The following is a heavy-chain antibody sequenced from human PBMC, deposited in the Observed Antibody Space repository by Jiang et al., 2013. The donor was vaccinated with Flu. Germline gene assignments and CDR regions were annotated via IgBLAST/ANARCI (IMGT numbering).Heavy chain of an antibody. Sequence: LLKPSETLSLTCTVSGYSISSGYFRGWIRQPPGKGLEWIGSIHHSGSTYYNPSLKSRVTISLDTSKNQFSLKLSSVTAADTAVYYCYASGSSGGNFDLWGRGTLVTVSS. CDR2: IHHSGST. CDR3: YASGSSGGNFDL. D-gene: IGHD3-10*01. J-gene: IGHJ2*01. CDR1: GYSISSGYF. V-gene: IGHV4-38-2*02.